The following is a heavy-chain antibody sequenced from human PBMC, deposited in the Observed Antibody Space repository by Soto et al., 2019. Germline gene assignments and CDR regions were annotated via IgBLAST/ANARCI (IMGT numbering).Heavy chain of an antibody. CDR2: ISGSGGST. CDR3: AKDLEGEPLYGDYGNDRVYYYYGMDV. J-gene: IGHJ6*02. CDR1: GFTFSSYA. D-gene: IGHD4-17*01. V-gene: IGHV3-23*01. Sequence: GGSLRLSCAASGFTFSSYAMSWVRQAPGKGLEWVSAISGSGGSTYYADSVKGRFTISRDNSKNTLYLQMNSLRAEDTAVYYCAKDLEGEPLYGDYGNDRVYYYYGMDVWGQGTTVTVSS.